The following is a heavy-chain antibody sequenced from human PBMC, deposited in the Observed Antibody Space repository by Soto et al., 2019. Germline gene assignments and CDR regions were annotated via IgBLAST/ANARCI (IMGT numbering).Heavy chain of an antibody. CDR3: ASYGSGI. J-gene: IGHJ4*02. Sequence: EVKLVESGGDLVQPGGSLRLSCVASGFTLSNYDMHWVRQVTGKSLEWVSAIGTAGDTYYPGAVKGRFTISRENAKNCLYLQMNSLRVEDTAVYYCASYGSGIWGQGTLVTVSS. CDR1: GFTLSNYD. V-gene: IGHV3-13*01. D-gene: IGHD3-10*01. CDR2: IGTAGDT.